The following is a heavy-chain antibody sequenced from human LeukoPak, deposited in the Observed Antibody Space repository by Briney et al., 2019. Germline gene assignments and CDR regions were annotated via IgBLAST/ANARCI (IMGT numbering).Heavy chain of an antibody. J-gene: IGHJ4*02. CDR3: ARHGNGYSSSWYDY. CDR1: GGSISSYY. CDR2: IYYSGST. D-gene: IGHD6-13*01. V-gene: IGHV4-59*08. Sequence: SETLSLTCTVSGGSISSYYGSWIRQPPGKGLEWIGYIYYSGSTNYNPSLKSRVTISVDTSKNQFSLKLSSVTAADTAVYYCARHGNGYSSSWYDYWGQGTLVADSS.